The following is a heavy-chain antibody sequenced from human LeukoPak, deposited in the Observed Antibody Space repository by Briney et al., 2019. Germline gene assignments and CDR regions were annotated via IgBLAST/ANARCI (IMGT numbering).Heavy chain of an antibody. V-gene: IGHV4-34*01. D-gene: IGHD3-22*01. Sequence: SETLSLTCAVYGGSFSGYYWSWIRQPPGKGLEWIGEISHSGSTNYNPSLKSRVTISVDTSKNQFSLKLSSVTAADTAVYYCARVYYYDSSGYYYEAFDYWGQGTLVTVSS. CDR1: GGSFSGYY. CDR2: ISHSGST. J-gene: IGHJ4*02. CDR3: ARVYYYDSSGYYYEAFDY.